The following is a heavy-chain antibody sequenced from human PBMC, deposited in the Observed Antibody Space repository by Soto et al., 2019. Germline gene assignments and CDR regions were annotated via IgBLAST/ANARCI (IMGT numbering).Heavy chain of an antibody. CDR2: IYWNDDK. CDR1: GFSLSTSGVG. D-gene: IGHD3-10*01. J-gene: IGHJ4*02. Sequence: PTLVNPTQTLTLTCTFSGFSLSTSGVGVGWIRQPPGKALECLALIYWNDDKRYIPSLKSRLTITKDTSKNQVVLTMTNMDPVDTATYYCAHRVGPQVGRFFDYWGQGTLVTVSS. CDR3: AHRVGPQVGRFFDY. V-gene: IGHV2-5*01.